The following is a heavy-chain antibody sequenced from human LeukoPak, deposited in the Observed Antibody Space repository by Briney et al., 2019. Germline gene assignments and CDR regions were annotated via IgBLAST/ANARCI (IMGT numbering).Heavy chain of an antibody. D-gene: IGHD2-15*01. CDR1: GFTFSSYS. J-gene: IGHJ5*02. CDR3: ARDLAPIVVVVAATGWWFDP. CDR2: ISSSSSYI. Sequence: GGSLRVXCAASGFTFSSYSMNWVRQAPGKGLEWVSSISSSSSYIHYADSVKGRFTISRDNAKNSLYLQMNSLRAEDTAVYYCARDLAPIVVVVAATGWWFDPWGQGTLVTVSS. V-gene: IGHV3-21*01.